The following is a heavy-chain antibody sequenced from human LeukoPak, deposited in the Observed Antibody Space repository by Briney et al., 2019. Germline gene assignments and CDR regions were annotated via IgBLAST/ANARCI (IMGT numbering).Heavy chain of an antibody. J-gene: IGHJ6*02. V-gene: IGHV1-2*02. CDR3: AREEGYCSGGSCYSYYYGMDV. CDR1: GYTFTGYY. Sequence: GASVKVSCKASGYTFTGYYMHWVRQAPGQGLEWMGWINPNSGGTNYAQKFQGRVTMTMDTSISTAYMELSRLRSDDTAVYYCAREEGYCSGGSCYSYYYGMDVWGQGTTVTVSS. D-gene: IGHD2-15*01. CDR2: INPNSGGT.